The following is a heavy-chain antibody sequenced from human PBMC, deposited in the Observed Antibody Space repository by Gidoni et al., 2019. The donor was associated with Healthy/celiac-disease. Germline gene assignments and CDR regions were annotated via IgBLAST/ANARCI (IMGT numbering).Heavy chain of an antibody. CDR2: ISAYNGNT. Sequence: QVQLVQSGAEVKKPGASVKVSCKASGYTFTSYGISWVRQAPGQGLEWMGWISAYNGNTNYAQKLQGRVTMTTDTATSTAYMELRSLRSDDTAVYYCARDFGLYSSSWYDLSDYWGQGTLVTVSS. D-gene: IGHD6-13*01. CDR1: GYTFTSYG. J-gene: IGHJ4*02. CDR3: ARDFGLYSSSWYDLSDY. V-gene: IGHV1-18*01.